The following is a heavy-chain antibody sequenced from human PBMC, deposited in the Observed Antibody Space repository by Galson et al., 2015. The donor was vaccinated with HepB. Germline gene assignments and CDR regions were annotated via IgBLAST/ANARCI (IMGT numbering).Heavy chain of an antibody. CDR2: IKQDGSEK. V-gene: IGHV3-7*01. CDR3: AGKFHGDS. Sequence: SLRLSCAASGFAFSNYWMNWVRHTPGKGLEWVANIKQDGSEKNYVDSVKGRFTISRDNAKNALYLQMNNLKVEDTAVYYCAGKFHGDSWGQGTLVTVSP. CDR1: GFAFSNYW. J-gene: IGHJ4*02.